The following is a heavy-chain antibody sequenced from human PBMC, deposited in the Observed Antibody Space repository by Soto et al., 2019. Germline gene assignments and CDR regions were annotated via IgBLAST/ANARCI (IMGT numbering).Heavy chain of an antibody. CDR3: ARDMYSSDYFVKWFEP. CDR1: GFSFSSYA. J-gene: IGHJ5*02. Sequence: QVRLVESGGGVVQPGRSLRLSCTASGFSFSSYAMYWFRQPPGKGLEWVAVISKDGMNKNYADSVKGRVTVSRDNANYSLELQLNSLRGEDTAIYYCARDMYSSDYFVKWFEPWGQGTMVTVSS. D-gene: IGHD6-19*01. CDR2: ISKDGMNK. V-gene: IGHV3-30*04.